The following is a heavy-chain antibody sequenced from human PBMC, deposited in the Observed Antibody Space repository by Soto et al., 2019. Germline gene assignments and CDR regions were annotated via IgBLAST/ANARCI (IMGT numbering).Heavy chain of an antibody. CDR1: GYTLTTFD. V-gene: IGHV1-8*01. D-gene: IGHD3-10*01. CDR3: ARGSIRRGGYGMDV. Sequence: QMQLAQSGSEVKEPGASVKVSCRASGYTLTTFDMNWMRQAPGQGLEWMGWLNPNTGDTVYARKFQGRVTMTRATCISTAYMELSSLRFEDTALYYCARGSIRRGGYGMDVWGHGTMVTVSS. CDR2: LNPNTGDT. J-gene: IGHJ6*02.